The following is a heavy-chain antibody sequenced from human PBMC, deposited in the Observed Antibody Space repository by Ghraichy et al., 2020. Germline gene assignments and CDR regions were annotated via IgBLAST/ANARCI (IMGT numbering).Heavy chain of an antibody. Sequence: SQTLSLTCSVSGHPVSSGYYWGWIRQPPGKGLEWIGSIYRTGSSYYNSSLVTRVTISLDTSKNQFSLTMRSVTAADTAMYYCATFPPLYRGQNVLDSWGRGTLVTVSS. V-gene: IGHV4-38-2*01. CDR2: IYRTGSS. CDR1: GHPVSSGYY. D-gene: IGHD3-16*02. J-gene: IGHJ5*01. CDR3: ATFPPLYRGQNVLDS.